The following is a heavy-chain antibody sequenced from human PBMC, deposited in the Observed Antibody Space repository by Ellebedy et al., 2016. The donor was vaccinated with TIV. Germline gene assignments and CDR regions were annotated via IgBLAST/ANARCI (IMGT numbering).Heavy chain of an antibody. Sequence: PGGSLRLSCAASGFTFSTYAMSWVRQAPGRGLEWVSTIFKSGDTTYYADSVKGRFTISRDNSKTTLSLQMNSLRAEDTAVYYCAKLAGVHPWYFDYWGQGTLVTVSS. CDR1: GFTFSTYA. J-gene: IGHJ4*02. V-gene: IGHV3-23*01. CDR2: IFKSGDTT. D-gene: IGHD2-15*01. CDR3: AKLAGVHPWYFDY.